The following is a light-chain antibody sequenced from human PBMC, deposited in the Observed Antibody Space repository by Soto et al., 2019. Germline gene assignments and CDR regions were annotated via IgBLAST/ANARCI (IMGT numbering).Light chain of an antibody. V-gene: IGLV2-14*01. CDR3: SSYTSSSTLLYV. Sequence: QSALTQPASVSGSHGQSITISCTGTSCEVGVYNYVSWYQQHPGKAPKLMIYEVSNRPSGVSNRFSGSKSGNTASLTISGLQAEDEADYDCSSYTSSSTLLYVFGTGTKVTVL. J-gene: IGLJ1*01. CDR2: EVS. CDR1: SCEVGVYNY.